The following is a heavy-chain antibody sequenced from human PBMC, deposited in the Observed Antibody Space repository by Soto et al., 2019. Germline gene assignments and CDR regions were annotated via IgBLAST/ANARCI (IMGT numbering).Heavy chain of an antibody. CDR2: IYPGDSKT. CDR3: ARTAAAGKYYYGMDV. V-gene: IGHV5-51*01. Sequence: GESLKISCKGSGFSFTTYWIAWVRQMPGKGLEWMGIIYPGDSKTTYSPSFQGQVTISADKSISTAYLQWSSLKASDTAMYYCARTAAAGKYYYGMDVWGQGTKVTV. CDR1: GFSFTTYW. D-gene: IGHD6-13*01. J-gene: IGHJ6*02.